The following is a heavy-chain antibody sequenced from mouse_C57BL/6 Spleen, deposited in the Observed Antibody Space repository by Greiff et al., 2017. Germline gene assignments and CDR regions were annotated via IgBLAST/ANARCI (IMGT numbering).Heavy chain of an antibody. CDR1: GYTFTSYW. V-gene: IGHV1-69*01. J-gene: IGHJ4*01. D-gene: IGHD3-2*02. CDR3: ARRTAQAFYAMDY. Sequence: QVQLKQPGAELVMPGASVKLSCKASGYTFTSYWMHWVKQRPGQGLEWIGELDPSDSYTNYNQKFKGKSTLTVDKSSSTAYMQLSSLTSEDSAVYYCARRTAQAFYAMDYWGQGTSVTVSS. CDR2: LDPSDSYT.